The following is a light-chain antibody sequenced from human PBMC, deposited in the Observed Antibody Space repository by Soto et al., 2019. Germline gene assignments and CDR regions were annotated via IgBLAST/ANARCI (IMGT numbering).Light chain of an antibody. CDR2: GAS. V-gene: IGKV3-20*01. CDR1: QSVSSSY. Sequence: EIVLTQSPGTLSLSPGERATLSCRASQSVSSSYLAWYQQKPGQAPRLLIYGASSRATGIPDRFSGSGSGTDFTLTISILEPEDFAVYDCQQYGRSPAFGGGTKVEIK. CDR3: QQYGRSPA. J-gene: IGKJ4*01.